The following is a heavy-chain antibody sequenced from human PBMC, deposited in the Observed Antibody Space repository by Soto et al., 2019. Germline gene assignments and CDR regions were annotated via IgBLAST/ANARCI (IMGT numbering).Heavy chain of an antibody. Sequence: PSETLSLTCAVYGGSFSGYYWSWIRQPPGKGLEWIGEINHSGSPNYNPSLKSRVTISVDTSKNQFSLKLSSVTAADTAVYYCARVIGYDYVWGSYRYTPKGYFDYWGQGTLVTVSS. J-gene: IGHJ4*01. CDR1: GGSFSGYY. V-gene: IGHV4-34*01. CDR2: INHSGSP. CDR3: ARVIGYDYVWGSYRYTPKGYFDY. D-gene: IGHD3-16*02.